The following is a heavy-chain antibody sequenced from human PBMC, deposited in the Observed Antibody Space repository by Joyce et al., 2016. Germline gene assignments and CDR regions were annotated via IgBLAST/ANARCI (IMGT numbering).Heavy chain of an antibody. CDR1: GYTFTDYY. Sequence: QVQLVQSGAEVQKPGASVKVSCKASGYTFTDYYIHWVRQAPGQGLEWMGLINPNSGGTNYAQNFQGRVNMTGDTSISTVYMELHRLRSDDTAVYYCARATKPVMVVGFPEFWGQGTLVTVSS. CDR2: INPNSGGT. CDR3: ARATKPVMVVGFPEF. V-gene: IGHV1-2*02. D-gene: IGHD1-26*01. J-gene: IGHJ4*02.